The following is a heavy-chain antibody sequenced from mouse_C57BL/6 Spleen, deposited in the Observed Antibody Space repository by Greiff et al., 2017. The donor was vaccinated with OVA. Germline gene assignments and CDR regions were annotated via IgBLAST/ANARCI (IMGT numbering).Heavy chain of an antibody. D-gene: IGHD3-3*01. CDR3: ARGTRGYYFDY. V-gene: IGHV5-17*01. Sequence: EVKVVESGGGLVKPGGSLKLSCAASGFTFSDYGMHWVRQAPEKGLEWVAYISSGSSTIYYADTVKGRFTISRDNAKNTLFLQMTSLRSEDTAMYYCARGTRGYYFDYWGQGTTLTVSS. J-gene: IGHJ2*01. CDR2: ISSGSSTI. CDR1: GFTFSDYG.